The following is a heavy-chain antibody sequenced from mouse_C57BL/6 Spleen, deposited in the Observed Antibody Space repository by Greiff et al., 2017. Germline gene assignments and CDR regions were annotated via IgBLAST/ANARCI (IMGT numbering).Heavy chain of an antibody. J-gene: IGHJ1*03. Sequence: EVQLVESGGGLVQPKGSLKLSCAASGFSFNTYAMNWVRQAPGKGLEWVARIRSKSNNYATYYADSVKDRFTISRDDSESMLYLQMNNLKTEDTAMYYCVSSRVVGDWYFDVWGTGTTVTVSS. D-gene: IGHD1-1*01. CDR2: IRSKSNNYAT. CDR3: VSSRVVGDWYFDV. CDR1: GFSFNTYA. V-gene: IGHV10-1*01.